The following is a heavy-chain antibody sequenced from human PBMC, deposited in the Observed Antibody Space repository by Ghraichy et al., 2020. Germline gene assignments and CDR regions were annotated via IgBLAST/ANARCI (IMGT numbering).Heavy chain of an antibody. D-gene: IGHD3-16*01. V-gene: IGHV4-39*01. CDR3: ARRFGPSRFNFDY. Sequence: SETLSLTCTVSGGSISSSSYYWGWIRQPPGKGLEWIGSIYYSGNTYYNPSLKSRVTISVDTSKNQFSLKLSSVTAADTAVYYCARRFGPSRFNFDYWGQGTLVTVSS. CDR1: GGSISSSSYY. CDR2: IYYSGNT. J-gene: IGHJ4*02.